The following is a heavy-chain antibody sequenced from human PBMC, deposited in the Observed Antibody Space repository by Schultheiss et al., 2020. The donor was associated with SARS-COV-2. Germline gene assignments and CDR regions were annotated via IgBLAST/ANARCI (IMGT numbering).Heavy chain of an antibody. CDR2: IYYSGSA. J-gene: IGHJ3*02. V-gene: IGHV4-39*01. Sequence: SETLSLTCTVSGGSISSSGYYWGWIRQPPGKGLEWIGSIYYSGSAYYNPSLKSRVTISVDTSKNQLSLKLSSVTAADTAVYYCARAIILRVAFDIWGQGTMVTVSS. CDR1: GGSISSSGYY. D-gene: IGHD3-3*01. CDR3: ARAIILRVAFDI.